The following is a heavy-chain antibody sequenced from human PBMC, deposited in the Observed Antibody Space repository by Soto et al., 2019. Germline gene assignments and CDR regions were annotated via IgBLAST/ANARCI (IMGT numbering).Heavy chain of an antibody. J-gene: IGHJ4*02. Sequence: GGSLRLSCAASGFTFSSYAMNWVRQAPGKGLEWVSSVSANGRNTYYADSVKGRFTVSRDKSKNALFLQLDILRVEDTAIYYCAKDLSSLGWLALGAPFDSWGPGNLVTVSS. D-gene: IGHD3-22*01. CDR3: AKDLSSLGWLALGAPFDS. CDR1: GFTFSSYA. V-gene: IGHV3-23*01. CDR2: VSANGRNT.